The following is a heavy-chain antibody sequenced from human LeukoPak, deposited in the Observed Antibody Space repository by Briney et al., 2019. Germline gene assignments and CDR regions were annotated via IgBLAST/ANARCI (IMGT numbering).Heavy chain of an antibody. CDR2: IYYSGST. CDR3: ARAISGPQFDY. J-gene: IGHJ4*02. Sequence: AEPLSLTCTVSGRSINSYYWSWIPPPPGKGLEWIGYIYYSGSTKYNPSLKSRVTVSVDTSKNQFSLKLTSVTAADTALYYCARAISGPQFDYWGQGTLVTVSS. V-gene: IGHV4-59*01. CDR1: GRSINSYY. D-gene: IGHD2-15*01.